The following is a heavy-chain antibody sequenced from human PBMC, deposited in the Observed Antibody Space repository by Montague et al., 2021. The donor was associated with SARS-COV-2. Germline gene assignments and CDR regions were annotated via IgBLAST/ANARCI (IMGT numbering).Heavy chain of an antibody. D-gene: IGHD2-2*01. J-gene: IGHJ3*02. CDR3: ARGRRAVVVPGAGSAGRAFDI. V-gene: IGHV4-34*01. CDR2: VYYSGTT. CDR1: GGSSSNYY. Sequence: SETLSLTCAISGGSSSNYYWSWIRQSPGKGLEWIGDVYYSGTTIYNPSIKSRVTISVDTSKNQFYLRLNSVTAADTAVYYCARGRRAVVVPGAGSAGRAFDIWGQGRMVTVSS.